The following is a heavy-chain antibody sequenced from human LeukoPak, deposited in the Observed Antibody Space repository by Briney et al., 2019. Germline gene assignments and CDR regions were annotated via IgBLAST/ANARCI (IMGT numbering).Heavy chain of an antibody. J-gene: IGHJ4*02. CDR2: MNPDTGNT. D-gene: IGHD3-22*01. V-gene: IGHV1-8*01. Sequence: GASVKVSCKASGYTFTAYDINWVRQAPGQGLEWMGWMNPDTGNTGYAQKFQGRVTMTRDTSTSTAYMELRSLRSEDTAVYFCARLSETPAYYYTSGYYYLGYWGQGTLVTVSS. CDR3: ARLSETPAYYYTSGYYYLGY. CDR1: GYTFTAYD.